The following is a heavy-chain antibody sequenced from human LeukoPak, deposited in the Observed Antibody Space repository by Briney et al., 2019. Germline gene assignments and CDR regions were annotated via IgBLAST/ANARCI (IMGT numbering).Heavy chain of an antibody. Sequence: SEILSLTCTVSGGSISSYYWSWIRQPPGKGLEWIGYIYYSGSTNYNPSLKSRVTISVDTSKNQFSLKLSSVTAADTAVYYCARRYCSGGSCYLFDYWGQGTLVTVSS. CDR3: ARRYCSGGSCYLFDY. J-gene: IGHJ4*02. D-gene: IGHD2-15*01. CDR2: IYYSGST. V-gene: IGHV4-59*08. CDR1: GGSISSYY.